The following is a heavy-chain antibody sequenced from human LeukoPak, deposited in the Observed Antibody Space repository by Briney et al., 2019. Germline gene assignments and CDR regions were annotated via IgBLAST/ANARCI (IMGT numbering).Heavy chain of an antibody. CDR2: IDPSGGST. V-gene: IGHV1-46*01. D-gene: IGHD3-10*01. J-gene: IGHJ5*02. Sequence: KVSCKAXAYTFSXXLLHWVRQAPGQGLEWMGIIDPSGGSTDYAQKFQGRVTMTRDTSTSTVYMELSSLRSEDTAVYYCARDLGLRGVTNWFEPWGQGTLVTVSS. CDR1: AYTFSXXL. CDR3: ARDLGLRGVTNWFEP.